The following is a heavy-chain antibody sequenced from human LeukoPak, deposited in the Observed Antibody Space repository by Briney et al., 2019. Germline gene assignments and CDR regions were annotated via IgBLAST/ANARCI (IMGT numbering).Heavy chain of an antibody. CDR2: ISGSDGST. V-gene: IGHV3-23*01. CDR3: ATSRGSWPDYFDY. J-gene: IGHJ4*02. D-gene: IGHD6-13*01. CDR1: GFTFSSYA. Sequence: GGSLRLSCAASGFTFSSYAMSWVRQAPGKGLEWVSGISGSDGSTNYADSVKGRFTISRDNAKNSLYLQMNSLRAEDTAVYYCATSRGSWPDYFDYWGQGTLVTVSS.